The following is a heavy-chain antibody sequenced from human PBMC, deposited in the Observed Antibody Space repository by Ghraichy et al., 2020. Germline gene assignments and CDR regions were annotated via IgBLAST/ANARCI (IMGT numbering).Heavy chain of an antibody. CDR3: ARSPEYSSSSYYYYYGMDV. CDR1: GFTFSSYW. J-gene: IGHJ6*02. CDR2: IKQDGSEK. Sequence: GGSLRLSCAASGFTFSSYWMSWVRQAPGKGLEWVANIKQDGSEKYYVDSVKGRFTISRDNAKNSLYLQMNSLRAEDTAVYYCARSPEYSSSSYYYYYGMDVWGQGTTVTVSS. D-gene: IGHD6-6*01. V-gene: IGHV3-7*01.